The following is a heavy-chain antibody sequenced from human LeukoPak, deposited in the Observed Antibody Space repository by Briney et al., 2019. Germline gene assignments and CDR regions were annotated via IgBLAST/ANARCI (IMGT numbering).Heavy chain of an antibody. CDR1: GGTFSSYA. Sequence: ASVKVSCKASGGTFSSYAISWVRQAPGQGLEWMGGIIPIFGTANYAQKFQGRVTITTDESTSTAYMELSSLRSEDTAVYYYARAWRYCSSTSCYFQHWGQGTLVTVSS. V-gene: IGHV1-69*05. CDR3: ARAWRYCSSTSCYFQH. CDR2: IIPIFGTA. D-gene: IGHD2-2*01. J-gene: IGHJ1*01.